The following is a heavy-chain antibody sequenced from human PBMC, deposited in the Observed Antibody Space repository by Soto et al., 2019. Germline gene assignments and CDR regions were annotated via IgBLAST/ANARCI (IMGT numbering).Heavy chain of an antibody. Sequence: SVKVSCKASGYTFTSYYMHWVRQAPGQGLEWMGIINPSGGSTSYAQKFQGRVTMTRDTSTSTVYMELSSLRSEDTAVYYCARGQLGPTYYYYYGMDVWGQGTTVTVSS. D-gene: IGHD6-6*01. CDR3: ARGQLGPTYYYYYGMDV. CDR2: INPSGGST. CDR1: GYTFTSYY. V-gene: IGHV1-46*01. J-gene: IGHJ6*02.